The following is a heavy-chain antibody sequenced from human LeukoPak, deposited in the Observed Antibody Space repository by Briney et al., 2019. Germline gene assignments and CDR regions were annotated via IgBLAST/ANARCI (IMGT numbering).Heavy chain of an antibody. D-gene: IGHD6-19*01. CDR3: ARHSRSGIAVAGIFDY. CDR1: VGSISSSSYY. CDR2: IYYSGST. Sequence: SETLSLTCTVSVGSISSSSYYWGWIRQPPGKGLEWIGSIYYSGSTYYNPSLKSRVTISVDTSKNQFSLKPSSVTAADTAVYYCARHSRSGIAVAGIFDYWGQGTLVTVSS. J-gene: IGHJ4*02. V-gene: IGHV4-39*01.